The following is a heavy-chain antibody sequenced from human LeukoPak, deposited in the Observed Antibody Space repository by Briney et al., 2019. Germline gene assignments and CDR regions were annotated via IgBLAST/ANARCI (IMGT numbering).Heavy chain of an antibody. CDR2: ITGDSAYI. V-gene: IGHV3-21*01. Sequence: GGSLRLSCAASGFTFSTYAMNWVRQAPGEGLKWVSCITGDSAYIYYADSVKGRFTISRDNAKNSLYLQMNSLRAEDTAVYYCLNMGAEILPFWGQGTLVTVSS. CDR3: LNMGAEILPF. J-gene: IGHJ4*02. D-gene: IGHD4/OR15-4a*01. CDR1: GFTFSTYA.